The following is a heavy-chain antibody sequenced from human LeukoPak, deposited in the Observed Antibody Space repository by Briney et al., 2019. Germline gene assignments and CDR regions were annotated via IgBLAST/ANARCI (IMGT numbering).Heavy chain of an antibody. CDR1: GFTFSSYG. Sequence: GSLRLSCAASGFTFSSYGMSWVRQPPGKGLEWIGSIYHSGSTYYNPSLKSRVTISVDTSKNQFSLKLSSVTAADTAVYYCARATPYCSSTSCYHNWFDPWGQGTLVTVSS. CDR2: IYHSGST. J-gene: IGHJ5*02. D-gene: IGHD2-2*01. V-gene: IGHV4-38-2*01. CDR3: ARATPYCSSTSCYHNWFDP.